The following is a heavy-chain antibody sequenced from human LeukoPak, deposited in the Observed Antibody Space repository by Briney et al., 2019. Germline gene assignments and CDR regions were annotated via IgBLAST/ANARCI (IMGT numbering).Heavy chain of an antibody. CDR1: GFTFSSYE. V-gene: IGHV3-48*03. CDR2: ISISGSTI. Sequence: PGGSLRLSCAASGFTFSSYEMNWVRQAPGKGLGWVSYISISGSTIYYAESVKGRCTISRDNAKNSLYLQMNSLRAEDTAVYYCAELGITMIGGVWGKGTTVTISS. CDR3: AELGITMIGGV. D-gene: IGHD3-10*02. J-gene: IGHJ6*04.